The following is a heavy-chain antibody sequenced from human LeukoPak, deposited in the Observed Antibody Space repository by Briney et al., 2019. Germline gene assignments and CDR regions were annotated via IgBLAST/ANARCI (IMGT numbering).Heavy chain of an antibody. D-gene: IGHD3-22*01. Sequence: GGSLRLSCAASGFTFSSYAMRWVRQAPGKGLEWVSAISPSSGTFYADSVKDRFTISRDNSKDTLYLQMNSLRAEDTAVYYCARPQSSSGYYWPFDDWGQGTLVTVSS. CDR3: ARPQSSSGYYWPFDD. J-gene: IGHJ4*02. CDR2: ISPSSGT. V-gene: IGHV3-23*01. CDR1: GFTFSSYA.